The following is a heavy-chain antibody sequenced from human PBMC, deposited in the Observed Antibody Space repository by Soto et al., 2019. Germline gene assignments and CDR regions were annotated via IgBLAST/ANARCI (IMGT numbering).Heavy chain of an antibody. CDR1: GFTFSSYS. V-gene: IGHV3-21*01. D-gene: IGHD3-22*01. CDR3: ARDPPSITMIVGELDY. Sequence: AGGSLRLSCAASGFTFSSYSMNWVRQAPGKGLEWVSSISSSSSYIYYADSVKGRFTISRDNAKNSLYLQMNSLRAEDTAVYYCARDPPSITMIVGELDYWGQGTLVTVSS. J-gene: IGHJ4*02. CDR2: ISSSSSYI.